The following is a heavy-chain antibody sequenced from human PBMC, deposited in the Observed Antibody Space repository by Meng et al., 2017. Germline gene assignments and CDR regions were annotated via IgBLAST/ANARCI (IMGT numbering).Heavy chain of an antibody. CDR1: GGSISSGSYY. CDR2: IYTSGST. J-gene: IGHJ5*02. V-gene: IGHV4-61*02. Sequence: SETLSLTCTVSGGSISSGSYYWTWIRQPAGKGLEWMGRIYTSGSTHYNPSLKSRVTISVDTSKNQFSLKLSSVTAADTAVYYCAREGGLGYCSGGSCYLNWFDPWGQGTLVTVPQ. D-gene: IGHD2-15*01. CDR3: AREGGLGYCSGGSCYLNWFDP.